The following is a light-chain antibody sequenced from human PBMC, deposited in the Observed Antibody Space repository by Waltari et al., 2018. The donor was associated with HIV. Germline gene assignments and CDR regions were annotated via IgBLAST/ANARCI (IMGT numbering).Light chain of an antibody. Sequence: QSVLTQSPSTSGTPGQRVTISCSGSSSNIESNYVSWFQQVPGTPPPLPTFRNPPRPSGLSDRFSGSVSGTSSSLAISGLRSEDEADYYCAVWDDSLSAQLFGGGTKLTVL. CDR2: RNP. V-gene: IGLV1-47*01. CDR3: AVWDDSLSAQL. J-gene: IGLJ3*02. CDR1: SSNIESNY.